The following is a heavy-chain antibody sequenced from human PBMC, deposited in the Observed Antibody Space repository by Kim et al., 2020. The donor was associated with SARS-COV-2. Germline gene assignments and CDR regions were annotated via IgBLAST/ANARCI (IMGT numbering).Heavy chain of an antibody. CDR2: ISGSGGST. CDR1: GFTFSSYA. Sequence: GGSLRLSCAASGFTFSSYAMSWVRQAPGKGLEWVSAISGSGGSTYYADSVKGRFTISRDNSKNTLYLQMNSLRAEDTAVYYCAKDLIRETYYYDSSGYSSDCWGQGTLVTVSS. J-gene: IGHJ4*02. V-gene: IGHV3-23*01. D-gene: IGHD3-22*01. CDR3: AKDLIRETYYYDSSGYSSDC.